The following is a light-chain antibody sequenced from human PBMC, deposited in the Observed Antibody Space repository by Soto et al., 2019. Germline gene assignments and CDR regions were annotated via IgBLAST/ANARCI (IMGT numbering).Light chain of an antibody. Sequence: DIQLTQSPSFLSASVGDRVTITCRASQCISNYLAWYQQKPGKAPKLLIYAASTLQSGVPSSFSGSGSGTEFTLTISSLQPEDFATYYCQQLNSYPITFGQGTRLEIK. J-gene: IGKJ5*01. CDR3: QQLNSYPIT. CDR1: QCISNY. CDR2: AAS. V-gene: IGKV1-9*01.